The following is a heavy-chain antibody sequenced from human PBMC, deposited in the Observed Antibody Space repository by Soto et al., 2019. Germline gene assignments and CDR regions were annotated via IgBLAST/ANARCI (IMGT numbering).Heavy chain of an antibody. Sequence: PSETLSLTCAVYGGSFSGYYWSWIRQPPGKGLEWIGEINHSGSTNYNPSLKSRVTISVDTSKNQFSLKLSSVTAADTAVYYCARDQVEYSSSSRLDYWGQGTLVTVSS. CDR1: GGSFSGYY. CDR3: ARDQVEYSSSSRLDY. J-gene: IGHJ4*02. D-gene: IGHD6-6*01. V-gene: IGHV4-34*01. CDR2: INHSGST.